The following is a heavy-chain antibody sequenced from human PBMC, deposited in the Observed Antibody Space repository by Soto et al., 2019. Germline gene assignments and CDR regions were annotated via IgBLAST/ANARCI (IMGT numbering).Heavy chain of an antibody. CDR2: IDPSDSYT. CDR1: GYSFTSYW. D-gene: IGHD1-7*01. CDR3: ARPGTTYYYYGMDV. Sequence: GESLKISCRGSGYSFTSYWISWVRQMPGKGLEWMGRIDPSDSYTNYSPSFQGHVTISADKSISTAYLQWSSLKASDTAMYYCARPGTTYYYYGMDVWGQGTTVTVSS. V-gene: IGHV5-10-1*01. J-gene: IGHJ6*02.